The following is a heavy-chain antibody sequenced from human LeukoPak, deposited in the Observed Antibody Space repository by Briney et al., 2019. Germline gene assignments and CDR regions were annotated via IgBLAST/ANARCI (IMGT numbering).Heavy chain of an antibody. J-gene: IGHJ4*02. CDR2: ISDSGGYT. V-gene: IGHV3-23*01. CDR1: GFTFSSYA. Sequence: PGGSLRLSCAASGFTFSSYAMSWVRQAPGKGLEWVSVISDSGGYTDYTDSVKGRFTISRDNSKNTLYLQMNSLRAEDAAVYYCVKRRNTQWVRYFDCWGQGTLVTVSS. CDR3: VKRRNTQWVRYFDC. D-gene: IGHD5-12*01.